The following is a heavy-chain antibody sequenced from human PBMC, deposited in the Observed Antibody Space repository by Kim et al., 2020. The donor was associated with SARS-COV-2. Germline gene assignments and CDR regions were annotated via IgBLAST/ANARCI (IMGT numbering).Heavy chain of an antibody. CDR3: ASLVGFGHIPLDP. J-gene: IGHJ5*02. Sequence: SETLSLTCTVSGGSISSSSYYWGWIRQPPGKGLEWIGSIYYSGSTYYNPSLKSRVTISVDTSKNQFSLKLSSVTAADTAVYYCASLVGFGHIPLDPWGQGTLVTVSS. V-gene: IGHV4-39*01. CDR2: IYYSGST. CDR1: GGSISSSSYY. D-gene: IGHD3-10*01.